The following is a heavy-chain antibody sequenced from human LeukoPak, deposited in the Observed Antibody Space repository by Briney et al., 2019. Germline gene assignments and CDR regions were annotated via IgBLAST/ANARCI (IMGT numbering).Heavy chain of an antibody. CDR3: ARAFTHDVSGYYDSSGYLPGTP. D-gene: IGHD3-22*01. J-gene: IGHJ5*02. CDR2: IKQDGSEK. Sequence: PGGSLRLSCAASGFTFSSYWMSWVRQAPGKGLEWVANIKQDGSEKYYVDSVKGRFTISRDNAKNSLYLQMNSLRSDDTAVYYCARAFTHDVSGYYDSSGYLPGTPWGQGTLVTVSS. CDR1: GFTFSSYW. V-gene: IGHV3-7*03.